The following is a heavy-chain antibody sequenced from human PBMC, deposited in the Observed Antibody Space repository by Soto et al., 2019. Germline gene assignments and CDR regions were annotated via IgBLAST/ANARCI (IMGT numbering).Heavy chain of an antibody. CDR2: MFHSGGA. CDR1: AGSISTYDW. V-gene: IGHV4-4*02. CDR3: ATGNVDSMLEY. J-gene: IGHJ4*02. D-gene: IGHD3-3*01. Sequence: SETLSLTCVVSAGSISTYDWWTWFRQPPVKGLEWIGKMFHSGGADYSPSLKSRVTISADSSKNQFSLRLTAVTAADTAVYYCATGNVDSMLEYWGQGTQVTVSS.